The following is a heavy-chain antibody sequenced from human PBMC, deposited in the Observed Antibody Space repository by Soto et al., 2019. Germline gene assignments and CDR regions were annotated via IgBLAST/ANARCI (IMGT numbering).Heavy chain of an antibody. D-gene: IGHD3-10*01. CDR1: GYTFTTYA. V-gene: IGHV1-3*01. J-gene: IGHJ4*02. CDR2: INAGSGNT. Sequence: GASVKVSCKXSGYTFTTYAIHWVRQAPGQRLQWMGWINAGSGNTKYSQDFQGRVTFTRDTSATTSYMELSSLTSEDTAVYFCARLPPWGNSGSYYIQRYDSWGQGTLVTVSS. CDR3: ARLPPWGNSGSYYIQRYDS.